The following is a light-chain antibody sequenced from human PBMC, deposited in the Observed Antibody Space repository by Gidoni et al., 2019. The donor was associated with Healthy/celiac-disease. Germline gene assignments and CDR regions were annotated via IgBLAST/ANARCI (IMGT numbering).Light chain of an antibody. CDR2: AAS. CDR1: QGVSSY. J-gene: IGKJ4*01. CDR3: QQLNSYLPLT. Sequence: DIQLTQSPSFLSASVGDRVTITCRASQGVSSYLDWYQQKPGKAPKLLIYAASTLQSGVPSRFSGSGSGTEFTLTISSLQPEDFAPYYCQQLNSYLPLTFGGGTKVEIK. V-gene: IGKV1-9*01.